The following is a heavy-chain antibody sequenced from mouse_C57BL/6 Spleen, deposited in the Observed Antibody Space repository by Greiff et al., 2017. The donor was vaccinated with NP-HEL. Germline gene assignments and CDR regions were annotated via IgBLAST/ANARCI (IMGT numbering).Heavy chain of an antibody. J-gene: IGHJ2*01. Sequence: EVQLPQSGPELVKPGASVKISCKASGYTFTDYYMNWVKQSHGKSLALIGSINPNNGGTSYNQKFKVKATLTVDKSSSTAYMGLRSLTSEDSAVYYCARRGYGSYYFDYWGQGTTLTVSS. CDR1: GYTFTDYY. D-gene: IGHD1-1*01. V-gene: IGHV1-26*01. CDR2: INPNNGGT. CDR3: ARRGYGSYYFDY.